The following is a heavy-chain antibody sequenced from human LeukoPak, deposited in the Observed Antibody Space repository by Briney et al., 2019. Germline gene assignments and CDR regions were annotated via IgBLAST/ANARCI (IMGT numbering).Heavy chain of an antibody. D-gene: IGHD3-22*01. J-gene: IGHJ3*02. CDR1: GGSISSYY. CDR2: IYYSGST. Sequence: SETLSLTCTVSGGSISSYYWSWIRQPPGKGLEWIGYIYYSGSTNYNPSLKSRVTISVDTSKNQFSLKLSSVTAADTAVYYCARDSGRYDRDAFDIWGQGTMVTVSS. V-gene: IGHV4-59*01. CDR3: ARDSGRYDRDAFDI.